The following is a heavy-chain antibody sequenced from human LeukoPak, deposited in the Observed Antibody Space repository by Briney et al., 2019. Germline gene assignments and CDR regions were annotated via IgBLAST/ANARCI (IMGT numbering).Heavy chain of an antibody. J-gene: IGHJ6*02. D-gene: IGHD4-17*01. CDR1: GFTFSSYS. CDR2: ISSNSYI. CDR3: ARDSLTVTTGYYGMDV. V-gene: IGHV3-21*01. Sequence: GGSMRLSCAASGFTFSSYSMNWVRQAPGKGLEWVSSISSNSYIKYADSVKGRFTISRDNAKNSLYLQMSSLRAEDTAVYYRARDSLTVTTGYYGMDVRGQGTTVTVSS.